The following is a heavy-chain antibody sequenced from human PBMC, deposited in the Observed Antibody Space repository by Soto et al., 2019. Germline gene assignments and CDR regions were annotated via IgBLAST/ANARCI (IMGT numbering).Heavy chain of an antibody. CDR1: GFTFSSYA. D-gene: IGHD3-22*01. CDR3: VKEGYYYDSSGYYYGWFGP. CDR2: ISSNGGST. V-gene: IGHV3-64D*06. Sequence: EVQLVESGGGLVQPGGSLRLSCSASGFTFSSYAMHWVRQAPGKGLEYVSAISSNGGSTYYADSVKGRFTISRDNYKNTLYLQMSSLRAEDTAVYYCVKEGYYYDSSGYYYGWFGPWGQGTLVTVSS. J-gene: IGHJ5*02.